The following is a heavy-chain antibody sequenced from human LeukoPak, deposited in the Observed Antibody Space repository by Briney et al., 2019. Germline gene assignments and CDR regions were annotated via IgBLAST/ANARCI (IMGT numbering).Heavy chain of an antibody. Sequence: GGSLTLSCAASGFTFSSYGMHWVRQAPGKGLEWVAFIWYSGSNKYYADSVKGLFIISRDNSKSTLYLQRNRLRAEDTAVYYGAKGPMGYFQHWGQGTLVTVSS. D-gene: IGHD3-10*01. J-gene: IGHJ1*01. V-gene: IGHV3-30*02. CDR1: GFTFSSYG. CDR2: IWYSGSNK. CDR3: AKGPMGYFQH.